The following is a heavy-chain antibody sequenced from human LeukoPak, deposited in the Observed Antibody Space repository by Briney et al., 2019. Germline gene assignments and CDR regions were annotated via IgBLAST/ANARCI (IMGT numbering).Heavy chain of an antibody. D-gene: IGHD3-10*01. CDR2: ISSSSSTM. CDR3: ARTDTSKSYKGDWYGMDV. V-gene: IGHV3-48*03. J-gene: IGHJ6*02. CDR1: GFTFSSYE. Sequence: GGSLRLSCAASGFTFSSYEMNWVRQAPGKGLEWVSYISSSSSTMYYADSVKGRFTISRDNAKNSLYLQMNSLRAEDTAVYYCARTDTSKSYKGDWYGMDVWGQGTTVTVSS.